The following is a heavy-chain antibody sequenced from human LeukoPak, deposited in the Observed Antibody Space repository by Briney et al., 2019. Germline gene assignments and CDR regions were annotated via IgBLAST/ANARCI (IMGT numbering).Heavy chain of an antibody. CDR3: ARDGGYYYDSSGYYDFDY. Sequence: GGSLRLSCAASGFAFSNFWMNWVRQAPGKGLEWVSSISSSSSYIYYADSVKGRFTISRDNAKNSLYLQMNSLRAEDTAVYYCARDGGYYYDSSGYYDFDYWGQGTLVTVSS. V-gene: IGHV3-21*01. J-gene: IGHJ4*02. D-gene: IGHD3-22*01. CDR1: GFAFSNFW. CDR2: ISSSSSYI.